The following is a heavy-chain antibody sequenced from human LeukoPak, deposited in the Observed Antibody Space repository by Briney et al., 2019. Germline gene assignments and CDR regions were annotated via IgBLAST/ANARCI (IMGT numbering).Heavy chain of an antibody. J-gene: IGHJ6*03. V-gene: IGHV3-15*01. CDR1: GFTFSNAW. Sequence: PGGSLRLSCAASGFTFSNAWMSWVRQAPGKGLEWVGRIKSKTDAGTTDYAAPVKGRFTISRDDSKNTLYLQMNSLRAEDTAVYYCAKSRAAAHIYYYYYYMDVWGKGTTVTISS. D-gene: IGHD6-13*01. CDR3: AKSRAAAHIYYYYYYMDV. CDR2: IKSKTDAGTT.